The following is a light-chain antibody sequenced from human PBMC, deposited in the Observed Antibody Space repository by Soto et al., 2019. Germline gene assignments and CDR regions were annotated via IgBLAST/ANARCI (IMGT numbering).Light chain of an antibody. CDR2: AAS. CDR3: QQSYSTPYT. Sequence: DIQMTQSPSSRSASVGDRVTITCRASQSISSYLNWYQQKPGKAPKLLIYAASSLQSGVPSRFSGSGSGTDFTLTISSLQLEDFATYYCQQSYSTPYTFGQGTKLEIK. V-gene: IGKV1-39*01. CDR1: QSISSY. J-gene: IGKJ2*01.